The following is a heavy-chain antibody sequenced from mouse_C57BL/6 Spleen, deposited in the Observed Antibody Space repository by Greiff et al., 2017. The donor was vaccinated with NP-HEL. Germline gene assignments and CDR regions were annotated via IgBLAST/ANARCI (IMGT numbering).Heavy chain of an antibody. CDR1: GYTFTDYY. CDR2: INPNNGGT. Sequence: EVQLQQSGPELVKPGASVKISCKASGYTFTDYYMNWVKQSHGKSLEWIGDINPNNGGTSYNQKFKGKATLTVDKSSSTAYMELRSLTSEDSAVYYGACAYYYGSSWYFDVWGTGTTVTVSS. V-gene: IGHV1-26*01. J-gene: IGHJ1*03. CDR3: ACAYYYGSSWYFDV. D-gene: IGHD1-1*01.